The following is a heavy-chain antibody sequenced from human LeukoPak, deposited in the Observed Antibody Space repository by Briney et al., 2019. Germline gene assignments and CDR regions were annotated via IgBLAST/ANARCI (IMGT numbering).Heavy chain of an antibody. CDR1: GFTFSSYA. Sequence: PGGSLRLSCAASGFTFSSYAMSWVRQAPGKGLEWVSAISGSGGSTYYADSVKGRFTISRDNSKNTLYLQMNSLRAADTAVYYCARGRDYYDSSGYYHNSTPFDYWGQGTLVTVSS. CDR2: ISGSGGST. J-gene: IGHJ4*02. V-gene: IGHV3-23*01. D-gene: IGHD3-22*01. CDR3: ARGRDYYDSSGYYHNSTPFDY.